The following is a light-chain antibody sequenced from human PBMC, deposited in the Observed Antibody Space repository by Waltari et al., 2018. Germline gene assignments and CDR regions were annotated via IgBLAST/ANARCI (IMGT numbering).Light chain of an antibody. CDR1: QSISSTF. CDR3: QQYGSSPRFT. Sequence: EIVLTQSPGTLSLSPGERATLSCRASQSISSTFLAWYQQKPGQAPRLLMYGASSRATGIPDRFSGSGSETDFTLTISRLEPEDFAVYYCQQYGSSPRFTFGGGTKVEIK. V-gene: IGKV3-20*01. CDR2: GAS. J-gene: IGKJ4*01.